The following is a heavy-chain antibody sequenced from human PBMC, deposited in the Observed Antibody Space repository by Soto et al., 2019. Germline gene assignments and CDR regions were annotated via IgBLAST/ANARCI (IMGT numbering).Heavy chain of an antibody. CDR2: INPNGGST. CDR1: GYTFTVYY. Sequence: ASVKVSCKASGYTFTVYYIHWVRQAPGQGFEWMGIINPNGGSTTYAQRFQGRVTMTRDTSTSTVYMERSSLRSEDTAVYYCASTSPYYDFWSGYYLTYWGQGTLVTVSS. D-gene: IGHD3-3*01. J-gene: IGHJ4*02. CDR3: ASTSPYYDFWSGYYLTY. V-gene: IGHV1-46*01.